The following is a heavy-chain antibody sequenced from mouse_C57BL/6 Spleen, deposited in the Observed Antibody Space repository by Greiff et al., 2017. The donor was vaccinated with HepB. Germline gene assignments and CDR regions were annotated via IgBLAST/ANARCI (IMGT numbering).Heavy chain of an antibody. CDR3: AREGDYYGSSYWYFDV. D-gene: IGHD1-1*01. CDR2: INPNNGGT. CDR1: GYKFTDYY. Sequence: VQLQQSGPELVKPGASVKISCKASGYKFTDYYMNWVKQSHGKSLEWIGDINPNNGGTSYNQKFKGKATLTVDKSSSTAYMELRSLTSEDSAVYYCAREGDYYGSSYWYFDVWGTGTTVTVSS. J-gene: IGHJ1*03. V-gene: IGHV1-26*01.